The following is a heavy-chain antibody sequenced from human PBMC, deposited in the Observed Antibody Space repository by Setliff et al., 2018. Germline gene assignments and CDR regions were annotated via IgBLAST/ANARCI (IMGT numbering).Heavy chain of an antibody. CDR3: ARGAYIGLDY. Sequence: KPSETLSLTCTVSGGSISTYYWTWTRQPPGKALEWIGYIYYSGTTNYSPSLKSRVTISIDMSKNQFSLKLNSVTAADTAVYYCARGAYIGLDYWGQGTLVTVSS. CDR1: GGSISTYY. V-gene: IGHV4-59*01. J-gene: IGHJ4*02. D-gene: IGHD4-4*01. CDR2: IYYSGTT.